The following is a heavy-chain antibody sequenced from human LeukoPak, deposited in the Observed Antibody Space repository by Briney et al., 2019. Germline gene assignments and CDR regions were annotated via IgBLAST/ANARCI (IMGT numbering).Heavy chain of an antibody. J-gene: IGHJ4*02. Sequence: ASVKVSCKASGYTFIGYYIHWVRQAPGQGLEWMGWINTNTRNPTYAQGFTGRFVFSLDTSVSTAYLQISSLRAEDTAVYYCSRTTVAGYFDYWGQGTLVTVSS. CDR3: SRTTVAGYFDY. V-gene: IGHV7-4-1*02. CDR2: INTNTRNP. CDR1: GYTFIGYY. D-gene: IGHD6-19*01.